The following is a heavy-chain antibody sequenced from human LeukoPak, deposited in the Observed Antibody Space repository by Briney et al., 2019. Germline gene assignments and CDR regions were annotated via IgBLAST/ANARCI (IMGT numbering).Heavy chain of an antibody. D-gene: IGHD6-6*01. Sequence: GGSLRLSCAASGFTFSSYAMSWARHAPGKGLEWVSAMSGSGGSTYYADSVKGRFTISRDNSKNTLYLQMNSLRAVDMAVYYCARYEYSRRRFDPWGQGTLVTVSS. J-gene: IGHJ5*02. CDR3: ARYEYSRRRFDP. V-gene: IGHV3-23*01. CDR1: GFTFSSYA. CDR2: MSGSGGST.